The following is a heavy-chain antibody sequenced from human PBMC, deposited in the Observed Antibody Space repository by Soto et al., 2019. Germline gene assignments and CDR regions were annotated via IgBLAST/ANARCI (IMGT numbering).Heavy chain of an antibody. Sequence: SETLSLTCTVSGGSISSSNYFWGWIRQPPGMGMEWIGNTLYSGRTSYNPSLRSRVTVSVDTSRNQFSLRLSFVTAADTAVYYCVTYLHWGQGTLVTVSS. J-gene: IGHJ4*02. V-gene: IGHV4-39*01. CDR1: GGSISSSNYF. CDR2: TLYSGRT. D-gene: IGHD3-16*01. CDR3: VTYLH.